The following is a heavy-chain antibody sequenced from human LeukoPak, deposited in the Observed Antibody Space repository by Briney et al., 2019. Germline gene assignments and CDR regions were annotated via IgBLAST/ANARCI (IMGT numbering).Heavy chain of an antibody. Sequence: ASVKVSCKASGYTFTSYGISWVRQAPGQGLEWMGWISAYNGNTNYAQKLQGRVTMTTDTSTSTAYMELRSLRSDDTAVYYCARDLRERRGSWLKFDYWGQGTLVTVSS. CDR2: ISAYNGNT. D-gene: IGHD6-13*01. CDR1: GYTFTSYG. CDR3: ARDLRERRGSWLKFDY. V-gene: IGHV1-18*01. J-gene: IGHJ4*02.